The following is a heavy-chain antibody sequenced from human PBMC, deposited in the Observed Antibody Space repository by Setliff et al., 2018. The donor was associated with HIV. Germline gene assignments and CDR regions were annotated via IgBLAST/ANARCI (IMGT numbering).Heavy chain of an antibody. CDR3: ARDPGYTSGSTFHFDY. V-gene: IGHV4-59*12. D-gene: IGHD5-18*01. CDR1: GGSINDFY. J-gene: IGHJ4*02. CDR2: IHSSGST. Sequence: SETLSLTCTVSGGSINDFYCNWIRQPPGKGPEWIGYIHSSGSTIYNPSLKSRVSISMQSSKNQFSLNLNSVTAADTAVYFCARDPGYTSGSTFHFDYWGQGTLVTVSS.